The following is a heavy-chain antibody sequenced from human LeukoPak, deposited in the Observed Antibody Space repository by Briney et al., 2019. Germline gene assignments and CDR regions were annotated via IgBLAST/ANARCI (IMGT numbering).Heavy chain of an antibody. D-gene: IGHD2-15*01. J-gene: IGHJ4*02. CDR2: ISSRSTYI. V-gene: IGHV3-21*01. Sequence: GGSLRLSCAASGFTFSSFSMNWVRQAPGKGLEWVSSISSRSTYIYYADSVTGRFTISRDNAKNSLYLQMNSLRAEDTAVYYCARVTSDIVVVEPATPDFWGQGTLVTVSS. CDR1: GFTFSSFS. CDR3: ARVTSDIVVVEPATPDF.